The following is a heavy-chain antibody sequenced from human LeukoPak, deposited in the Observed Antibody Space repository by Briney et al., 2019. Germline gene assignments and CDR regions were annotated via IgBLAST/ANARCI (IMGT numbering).Heavy chain of an antibody. Sequence: ASVKVSCKASGGTFSSYAISWVRQAPGQGLEWMGGIIPIFGTANYAQKFQGRVTITADESTSTAYIELSSLRSEDTAVYYCARDGGYSYGYLDYWGQGTLVTVSP. D-gene: IGHD5-18*01. J-gene: IGHJ4*02. CDR2: IIPIFGTA. CDR3: ARDGGYSYGYLDY. V-gene: IGHV1-69*13. CDR1: GGTFSSYA.